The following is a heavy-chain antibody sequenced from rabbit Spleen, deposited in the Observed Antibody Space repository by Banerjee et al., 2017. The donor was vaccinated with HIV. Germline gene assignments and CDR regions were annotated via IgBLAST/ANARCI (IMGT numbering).Heavy chain of an antibody. J-gene: IGHJ6*01. V-gene: IGHV1S45*01. CDR3: ARDTGTSFSSYGMDL. Sequence: QEQLVESGGGLVQPEGSLTLTCTASRFSFSSRYWICWVRQAPGKGLEWIACIYAGSSNSTYSATWATGRFTISKTSSTTVTLQMTSLTVADTATYFCARDTGTSFSSYGMDLWGPGTLVTVS. D-gene: IGHD7-1*01. CDR2: IYAGSSNST. CDR1: RFSFSSRYW.